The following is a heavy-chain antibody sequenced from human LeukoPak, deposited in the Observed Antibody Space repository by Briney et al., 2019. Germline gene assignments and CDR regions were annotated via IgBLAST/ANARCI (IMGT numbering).Heavy chain of an antibody. Sequence: HPGGSLRLSCAASGFTFSSYGMHWVRQAPGKGLEWVAVISYDGSNKYYGDYVKGRFTISRDNSKNTLYLQMNSLRGEDTAVYYCAKEGYNSNWRLYTYYYMDVWGKGTTVTVSS. CDR3: AKEGYNSNWRLYTYYYMDV. V-gene: IGHV3-30*18. CDR2: ISYDGSNK. D-gene: IGHD6-13*01. J-gene: IGHJ6*03. CDR1: GFTFSSYG.